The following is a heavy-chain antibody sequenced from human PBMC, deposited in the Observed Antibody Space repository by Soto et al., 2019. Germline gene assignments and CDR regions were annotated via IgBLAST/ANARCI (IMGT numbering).Heavy chain of an antibody. J-gene: IGHJ5*01. CDR1: GFIFRNAW. D-gene: IGHD4-4*01. CDR3: TSEKGWRQSPRDS. V-gene: IGHV3-15*01. CDR2: IKSKSSGGTT. Sequence: LVESGGGLVKPGGSIRLSCAASGFIFRNAWMSWVRQAPGKGLEWVGRIKSKSSGGTTDYAAPVEGRVTITRDDSKSILYLKMTSLTVEDTAVYFCTSEKGWRQSPRDSWGQGALVTVSS.